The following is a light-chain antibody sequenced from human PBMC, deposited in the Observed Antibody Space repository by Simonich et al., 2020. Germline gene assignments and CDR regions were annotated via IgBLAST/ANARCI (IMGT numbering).Light chain of an antibody. Sequence: QSALTQPASVSGSPGQSITISCTGTSSDVGGYNYVSWYQQHPGKAPKLMIYDVSNRPSVVSNRFSGSKSGNTASLTSSGLQAEDEADYYCSSYTSSSTPVVFGGGTKLTVL. V-gene: IGLV2-14*03. J-gene: IGLJ2*01. CDR1: SSDVGGYNY. CDR2: DVS. CDR3: SSYTSSSTPVV.